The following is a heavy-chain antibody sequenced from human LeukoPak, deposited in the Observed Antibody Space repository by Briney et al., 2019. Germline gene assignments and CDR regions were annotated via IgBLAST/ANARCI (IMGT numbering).Heavy chain of an antibody. CDR2: ISGSGGST. CDR1: GFTFSSYA. D-gene: IGHD3-9*01. V-gene: IGHV3-23*01. CDR3: AKDSGDILTGSNAFDI. J-gene: IGHJ3*02. Sequence: QPGGSLRPSCAASGFTFSSYAMSWVRQAPGKGLEWVSAISGSGGSTYYADSVKGRFTISRDNSKNTLYLQMNSLRAEDTAVYYCAKDSGDILTGSNAFDIWGQGTMVTVSS.